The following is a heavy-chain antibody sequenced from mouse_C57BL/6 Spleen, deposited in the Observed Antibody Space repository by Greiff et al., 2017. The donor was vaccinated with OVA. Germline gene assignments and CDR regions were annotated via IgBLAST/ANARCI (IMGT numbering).Heavy chain of an antibody. J-gene: IGHJ1*03. CDR1: GYTFTSYW. V-gene: IGHV1-7*01. CDR2: INPSSGYT. CDR3: AVITTVVGDWYFDV. Sequence: VQLQQSGAELAKPGASVKLSCKASGYTFTSYWMHWVKQRPGQGLEWIGYINPSSGYTKYNQKFKDKATLTADKSPSTAYMQLSSLTYEDSAVYYCAVITTVVGDWYFDVWGTGTTVTVSS. D-gene: IGHD1-1*01.